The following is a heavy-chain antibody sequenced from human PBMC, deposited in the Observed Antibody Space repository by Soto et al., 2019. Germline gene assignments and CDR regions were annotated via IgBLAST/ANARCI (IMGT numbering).Heavy chain of an antibody. CDR3: AKDIRITMIVVDPGFDY. Sequence: GGSLRLSCAASGFTFSSYSMNWVRQAPGKGLEWVSSISSGSSYIYYADSVKGRFTISRDNSKNTLYLQMNSLRAEDTAVYYCAKDIRITMIVVDPGFDYWGQGTLVTVSS. CDR2: ISSGSSYI. V-gene: IGHV3-21*04. D-gene: IGHD3-22*01. CDR1: GFTFSSYS. J-gene: IGHJ4*02.